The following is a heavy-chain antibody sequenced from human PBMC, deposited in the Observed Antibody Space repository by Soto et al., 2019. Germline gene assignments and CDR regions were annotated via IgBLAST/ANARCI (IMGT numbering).Heavy chain of an antibody. CDR2: INHSGST. CDR1: GGSFSGYY. V-gene: IGHV4-34*01. J-gene: IGHJ6*03. D-gene: IGHD3-10*01. Sequence: QVQLQQWGAGLLKPSETLSLTCAVYGGSFSGYYWSWIRQPPGKGLEWIGEINHSGSTNYNPSLKSRVTISVDTSKNQFSLKLTSVTAADTAVYYCARGSPLLWFGELLSPIARNYYYYYMDVWGKGTTVTVSS. CDR3: ARGSPLLWFGELLSPIARNYYYYYMDV.